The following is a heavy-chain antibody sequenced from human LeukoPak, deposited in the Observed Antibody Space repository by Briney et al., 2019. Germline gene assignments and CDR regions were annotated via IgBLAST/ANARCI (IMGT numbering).Heavy chain of an antibody. CDR2: ISWNSGSI. D-gene: IGHD3-10*01. CDR3: AKDTRRFGELFGGNWSDP. CDR1: GFTFDDYA. V-gene: IGHV3-9*01. J-gene: IGHJ5*02. Sequence: PGRSLRLSCAASGFTFDDYAMHWVRQAPGKGLEWVSGISWNSGSIGYADSVKGRFTISRDNAKNSLYLQMNSLRAEDTALYYCAKDTRRFGELFGGNWSDPWGQGTLVTVSS.